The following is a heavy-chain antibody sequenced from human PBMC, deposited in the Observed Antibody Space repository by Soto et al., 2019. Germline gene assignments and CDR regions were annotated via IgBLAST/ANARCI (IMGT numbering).Heavy chain of an antibody. D-gene: IGHD5-12*01. CDR1: GYSFTSYW. CDR2: IDPSDSYT. V-gene: IGHV5-10-1*01. CDR3: ARQDSGYDYYYYYGMDV. J-gene: IGHJ6*02. Sequence: PGESLKISCKGSGYSFTSYWISWVRQMPGKGLEWMGRIDPSDSYTNYSPSFQGHVTISADKSISTAYLQWSSLKASDTAMYYCARQDSGYDYYYYYGMDVWGQGTTVTVS.